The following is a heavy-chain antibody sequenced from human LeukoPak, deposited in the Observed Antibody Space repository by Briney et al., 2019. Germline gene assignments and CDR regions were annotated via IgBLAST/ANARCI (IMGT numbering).Heavy chain of an antibody. D-gene: IGHD3-10*02. CDR2: VTGSAGCT. CDR3: AEIGITMIGGV. Sequence: GESLRLSCAASGFTFSSYAMIWVRQAPGKGLQWVSAVTGSAGCTYYADSVKGRFTISRDNAKNSLYLQMNSLRAEDTAVYYCAEIGITMIGGVWGKGTTVTISS. J-gene: IGHJ6*04. V-gene: IGHV3-23*01. CDR1: GFTFSSYA.